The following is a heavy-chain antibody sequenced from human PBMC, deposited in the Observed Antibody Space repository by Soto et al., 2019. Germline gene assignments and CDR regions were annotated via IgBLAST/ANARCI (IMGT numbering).Heavy chain of an antibody. CDR2: FDPEDGET. CDR3: ATAGIRFLVWLFFDY. V-gene: IGHV1-24*01. D-gene: IGHD3-3*01. CDR1: GYTLTELS. J-gene: IGHJ4*02. Sequence: ASVKVSCKVSGYTLTELSMHWVRQAPGKGLEWMGGFDPEDGETIYAQKFQGSVTMTEDTSTDTAYMELSSLRSEDTAVYYCATAGIRFLVWLFFDYWGQGTLVTVSS.